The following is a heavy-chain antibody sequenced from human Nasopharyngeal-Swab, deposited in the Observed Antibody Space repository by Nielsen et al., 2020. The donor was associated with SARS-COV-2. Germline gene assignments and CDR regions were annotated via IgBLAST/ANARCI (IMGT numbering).Heavy chain of an antibody. CDR2: ISPYNGQA. CDR1: GYTFSKYD. D-gene: IGHD3-10*01. Sequence: ASVKVSCKASGYTFSKYDMNWVRQAPGQGLEWMGWISPYNGQAIYAQMFQGRVTLTTDTSSSTAYMELRSLRSDDSALYFCARGRDASGSSFDYWGQGTLVTVSS. J-gene: IGHJ4*02. V-gene: IGHV1-18*01. CDR3: ARGRDASGSSFDY.